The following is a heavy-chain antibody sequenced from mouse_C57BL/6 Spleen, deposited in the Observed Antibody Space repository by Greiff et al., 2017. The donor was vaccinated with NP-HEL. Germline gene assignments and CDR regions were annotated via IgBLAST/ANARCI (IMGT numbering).Heavy chain of an antibody. CDR2: IYPGNSDT. V-gene: IGHV1-5*01. CDR3: TRHDGYYVWFAY. Sequence: EVKVVESGTVLARPGASVKMSCKTSGYTFTSYWMHWVKQRPGQGLEWIGAIYPGNSDTSYNQKFKGKAKLTAVTSASTAYMELSSLTNEDSAVYYCTRHDGYYVWFAYWGQGTLVTVSA. CDR1: GYTFTSYW. J-gene: IGHJ3*01. D-gene: IGHD2-3*01.